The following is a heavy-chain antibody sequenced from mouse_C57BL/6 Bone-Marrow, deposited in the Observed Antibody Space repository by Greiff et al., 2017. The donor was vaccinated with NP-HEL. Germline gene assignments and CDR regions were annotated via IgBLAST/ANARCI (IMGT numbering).Heavy chain of an antibody. Sequence: QVQLKQSGAELARPGASVKLSCKASGYTFTSYGISWVKQRTGQGLEWIGEIYPRSGNTYYNEKFKGKATLTADKSSSTAYMELRSLTSEDSAVYFCSRIRLRWTLYYDMDYWGQGTSVTVSS. CDR2: IYPRSGNT. J-gene: IGHJ4*01. D-gene: IGHD2-2*01. CDR3: SRIRLRWTLYYDMDY. CDR1: GYTFTSYG. V-gene: IGHV1-81*01.